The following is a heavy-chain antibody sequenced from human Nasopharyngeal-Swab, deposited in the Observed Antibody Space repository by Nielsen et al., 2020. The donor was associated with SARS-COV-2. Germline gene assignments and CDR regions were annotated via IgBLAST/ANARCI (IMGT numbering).Heavy chain of an antibody. D-gene: IGHD5-24*01. Sequence: SETLSLTCTVSGVSISTTNSNWAWIRQSPGKGLQCIGTISYSGSTYYKPSLNSRVTITLDTSKNQFFLRLSSVTAADTAVYYCARDLGYAITGRGVNWFEPWGQGTLVTVSS. CDR3: ARDLGYAITGRGVNWFEP. V-gene: IGHV4-39*07. J-gene: IGHJ5*02. CDR2: ISYSGST. CDR1: GVSISTTNSN.